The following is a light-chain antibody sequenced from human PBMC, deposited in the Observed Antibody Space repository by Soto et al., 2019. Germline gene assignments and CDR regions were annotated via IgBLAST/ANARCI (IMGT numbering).Light chain of an antibody. V-gene: IGKV1-27*01. Sequence: DVPMTQSPSSLSASVGDRVTITCRASQGIAPYLAWFQQKPGQVPKLLVYAATTLQSGVPSRFSGSGSGTDLPLTISSLQPEDVETYYCLKYNRAPLTFGGGTKVEIK. CDR2: AAT. CDR3: LKYNRAPLT. CDR1: QGIAPY. J-gene: IGKJ4*01.